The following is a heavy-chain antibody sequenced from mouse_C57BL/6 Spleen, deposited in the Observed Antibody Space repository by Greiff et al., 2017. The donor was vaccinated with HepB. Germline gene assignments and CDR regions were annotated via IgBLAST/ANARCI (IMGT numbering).Heavy chain of an antibody. CDR2: IHPNSGST. Sequence: VQLQQPGAELVKPGASVKLSCKASGYTFTSYWMHWVKQRPGQGLEWIGMIHPNSGSTNYNEKFKSKATLTVDKSSSTAYMQLSSLTSEDSAVYYCARRYSKGGYYFDYWGQGTTLTVSS. V-gene: IGHV1-64*01. CDR3: ARRYSKGGYYFDY. J-gene: IGHJ2*01. CDR1: GYTFTSYW. D-gene: IGHD2-5*01.